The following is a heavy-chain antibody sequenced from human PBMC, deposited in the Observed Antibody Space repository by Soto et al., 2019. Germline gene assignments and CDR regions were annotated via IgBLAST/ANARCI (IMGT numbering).Heavy chain of an antibody. V-gene: IGHV5-51*01. J-gene: IGHJ4*02. Sequence: GESLKISCQASGYTFIYFWVAWVRQVPGKGLEWMGVIYPGASDIRYSPSFEGHVTISADKSTNTAYLQWSSLEAADTAIYYCARQGTSRGSDYAAFDFMGPVTLVTVSS. CDR3: ARQGTSRGSDYAAFDF. CDR1: GYTFIYFW. D-gene: IGHD3-10*01. CDR2: IYPGASDI.